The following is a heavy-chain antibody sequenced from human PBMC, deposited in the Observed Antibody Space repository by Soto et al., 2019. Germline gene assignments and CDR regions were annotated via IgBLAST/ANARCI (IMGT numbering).Heavy chain of an antibody. CDR2: ISSSSSYI. D-gene: IGHD6-19*01. CDR3: ARLSSGRQNNWFDP. Sequence: SCAASGFTFSSYSMNWVRQAPGKGLEWVSSISSSSSYIYYAXSVKGRFNISRDNAKNSLYQEMNSLRAEDTAGYYWARLSSGRQNNWFDPWGQGTLVTVSS. CDR1: GFTFSSYS. J-gene: IGHJ5*02. V-gene: IGHV3-21*01.